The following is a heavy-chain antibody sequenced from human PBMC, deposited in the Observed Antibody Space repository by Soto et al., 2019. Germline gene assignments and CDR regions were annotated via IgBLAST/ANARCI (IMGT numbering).Heavy chain of an antibody. CDR2: INAGNGNT. V-gene: IGHV1-3*01. Sequence: ASVKVSCKASGYTFTSYAMHWVRQAPGQRLEWMGWINAGNGNTKYSQKFQGRVTITRDTSASTAYMELSSLRSEDTAVYYCAREGYSSSWYRSARSCWFDPWGQGTLVTVPS. J-gene: IGHJ5*02. D-gene: IGHD6-13*01. CDR3: AREGYSSSWYRSARSCWFDP. CDR1: GYTFTSYA.